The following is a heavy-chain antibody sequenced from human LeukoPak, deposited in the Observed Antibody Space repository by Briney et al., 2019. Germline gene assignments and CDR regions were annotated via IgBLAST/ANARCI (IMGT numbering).Heavy chain of an antibody. J-gene: IGHJ6*03. V-gene: IGHV4-59*01. D-gene: IGHD2-2*01. CDR2: IYYSGST. CDR3: SRGDFCSSSNCYLRPMDV. CDR1: GGSISDYY. Sequence: SETLSLTCTVSGGSISDYYWNWIRQPPGKGLEWIGYIYYSGSTTYNPSLKSRVSMSVDTAKKQFSLKLRSVTAVYTAVYYCSRGDFCSSSNCYLRPMDVWGKGTTVTVSS.